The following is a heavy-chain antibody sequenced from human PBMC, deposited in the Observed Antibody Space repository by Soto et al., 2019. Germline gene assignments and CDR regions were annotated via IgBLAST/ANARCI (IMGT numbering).Heavy chain of an antibody. J-gene: IGHJ6*02. CDR3: AKRAEIAALRRDYYGMDV. V-gene: IGHV3-23*01. CDR2: ISGSGGST. Sequence: EVQLLESGGGLVQPGGSLRLSCAASGFTFSSYAMSWVRQAPGKGLEWVSAISGSGGSTYYADSVKGRFTISRDNSKNTLYLQMNSLRAEDTAVYYCAKRAEIAALRRDYYGMDVWGQGTTVTVCS. CDR1: GFTFSSYA. D-gene: IGHD6-6*01.